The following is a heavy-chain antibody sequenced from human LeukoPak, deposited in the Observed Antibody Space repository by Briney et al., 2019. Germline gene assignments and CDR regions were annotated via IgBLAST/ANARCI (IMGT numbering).Heavy chain of an antibody. CDR3: ATVRGSTPGAWYFDF. V-gene: IGHV3-33*01. CDR2: IWHDGSNY. CDR1: GFTFSSYG. D-gene: IGHD3-10*01. Sequence: PGTSLRLSCAASGFTFSSYGMKWVRQAPGKGLEWVAIIWHDGSNYYYADSVKGRFTISRDNSKNTLYLQMNSLRAEDTAVYYCATVRGSTPGAWYFDFWGQGALVTVSS. J-gene: IGHJ4*02.